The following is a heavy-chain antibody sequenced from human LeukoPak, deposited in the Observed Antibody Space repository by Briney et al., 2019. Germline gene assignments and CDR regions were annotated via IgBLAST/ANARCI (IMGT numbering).Heavy chain of an antibody. CDR3: AKDHGSGSYHWEIGFDY. D-gene: IGHD1-26*01. Sequence: GGSLRLSCAASGFTFSSYAMHWVRQAPGKGLEWVAVISYDGSNKYYADSVKGRFTISRDNSENTLYLQMNSLRAEDTAVYYCAKDHGSGSYHWEIGFDYWGQGTLVTVSS. J-gene: IGHJ4*02. CDR2: ISYDGSNK. CDR1: GFTFSSYA. V-gene: IGHV3-30-3*01.